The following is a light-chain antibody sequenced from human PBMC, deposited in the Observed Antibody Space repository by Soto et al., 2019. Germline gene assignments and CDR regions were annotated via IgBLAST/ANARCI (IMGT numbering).Light chain of an antibody. CDR2: DVS. J-gene: IGLJ1*01. V-gene: IGLV2-14*03. Sequence: QSVLTQPASVSGSPGQAITISCSGTSSDVGAFNYVSWYQQHPGKAPKLMIYDVSNRPSGVSNRFSGSKSGNTASLTISGLRAEDEDDYYCNSYTSNNTYVFGTGTKLTVL. CDR1: SSDVGAFNY. CDR3: NSYTSNNTYV.